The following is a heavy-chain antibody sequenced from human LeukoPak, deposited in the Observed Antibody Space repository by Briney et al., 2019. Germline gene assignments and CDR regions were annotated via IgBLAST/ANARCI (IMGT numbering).Heavy chain of an antibody. CDR3: AKRGAAGTWYFDY. J-gene: IGHJ4*02. CDR1: GFTFSSYA. V-gene: IGHV3-23*01. D-gene: IGHD6-13*01. CDR2: ISGSGGST. Sequence: GGSLTLSCAASGFTFSSYAMSWVRQPPGKGLEWVSAISGSGGSTYYADSVKGLFTISRHNSKHTLYLQMHSLRAEHTAVYYFAKRGAAGTWYFDYWGQGTLVTVSS.